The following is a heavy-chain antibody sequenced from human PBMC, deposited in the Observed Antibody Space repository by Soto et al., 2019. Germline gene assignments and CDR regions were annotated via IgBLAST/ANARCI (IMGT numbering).Heavy chain of an antibody. D-gene: IGHD4-17*01. CDR3: AKNPVYGDYGMDV. V-gene: IGHV3-30*18. Sequence: SLRLSCAASGFTFSSYGMHWVRQAPGKGLEWVAVISYDGSNKYYADSVKGRFTISRDNSKNTLYLQMNSLRAEDTAVYYCAKNPVYGDYGMDVWGQGTKVTVSS. CDR1: GFTFSSYG. CDR2: ISYDGSNK. J-gene: IGHJ6*02.